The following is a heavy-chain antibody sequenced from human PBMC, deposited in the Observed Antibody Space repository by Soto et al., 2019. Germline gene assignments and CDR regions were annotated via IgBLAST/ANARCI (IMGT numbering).Heavy chain of an antibody. CDR3: ARGVAPGRGGGPGYYKDV. CDR1: GGSFSGYY. D-gene: IGHD5-12*01. J-gene: IGHJ6*03. Sequence: PSETLSLTCAFYGGSFSGYYWSWIRQPPGKGLEWIGEINHSGSTNYNPSLKSRVTISVDTSKNQFSLKLSSVTAADTAVYYCARGVAPGRGGGPGYYKDVWGKGTTVTVSS. CDR2: INHSGST. V-gene: IGHV4-34*01.